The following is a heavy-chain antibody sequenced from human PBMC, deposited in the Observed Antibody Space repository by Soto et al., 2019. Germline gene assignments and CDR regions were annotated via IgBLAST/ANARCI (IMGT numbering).Heavy chain of an antibody. CDR2: ISDDNGNK. D-gene: IGHD4-4*01. J-gene: IGHJ6*03. CDR3: ARDPEGNFDYYYYMDV. Sequence: QVPLVQSGAEVKKPGASVKVSCKASGYTFTSYGIRWVRQAPGQGIEWMGWISDDNGNKNYAQKLQGRVTMTTDTYTRTAYMELRSLRSDDTAVYYCARDPEGNFDYYYYMDVWGKGTTVTVSS. V-gene: IGHV1-18*01. CDR1: GYTFTSYG.